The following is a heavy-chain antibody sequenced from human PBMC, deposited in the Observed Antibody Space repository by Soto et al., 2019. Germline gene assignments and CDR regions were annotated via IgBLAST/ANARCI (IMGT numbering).Heavy chain of an antibody. CDR1: GYTFTNYG. CDR3: ARGVGSGTYYNQYNWFDP. Sequence: GASVKVSCKASGYTFTNYGISWVRQAPGQGLAWMGWINTYNGNTNHAQKLQGRVTMTTDTSTSTAYMELRSLRSDDTAVYYCARGVGSGTYYNQYNWFDPWGQGTLVTVSS. V-gene: IGHV1-18*01. J-gene: IGHJ5*02. CDR2: INTYNGNT. D-gene: IGHD3-10*01.